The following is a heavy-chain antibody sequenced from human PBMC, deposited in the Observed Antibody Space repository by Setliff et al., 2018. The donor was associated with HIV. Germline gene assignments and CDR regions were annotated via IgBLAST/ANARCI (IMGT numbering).Heavy chain of an antibody. J-gene: IGHJ6*02. CDR3: ANLRGEEAGNFYYFYFGLDV. Sequence: ASVKVSCKASGYTFTSYGISWVRQAPGQGLEWMGWISAYNGITNYAEQVQGRVTMTRDTSTSTAYMELRSLRSDDTAVYYCANLRGEEAGNFYYFYFGLDVWGQGTTVTVSS. D-gene: IGHD2-21*02. V-gene: IGHV1-18*01. CDR1: GYTFTSYG. CDR2: ISAYNGIT.